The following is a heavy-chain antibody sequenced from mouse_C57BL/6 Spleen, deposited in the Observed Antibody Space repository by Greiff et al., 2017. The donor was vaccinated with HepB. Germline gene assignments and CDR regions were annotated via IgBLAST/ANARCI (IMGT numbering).Heavy chain of an antibody. CDR2: ISSGSSTI. CDR3: ASTYDYDGYYAMDY. J-gene: IGHJ4*01. Sequence: EVNVVESGGGLVKPGGSLKLSCAASGFTFSDYGMHWVRQAPEKGLEWVAYISSGSSTIYYADTVKGRFTISRDNAKNTLFLQMTSLRSEDTAMYYCASTYDYDGYYAMDYWGQGTSVTVSS. D-gene: IGHD2-4*01. CDR1: GFTFSDYG. V-gene: IGHV5-17*01.